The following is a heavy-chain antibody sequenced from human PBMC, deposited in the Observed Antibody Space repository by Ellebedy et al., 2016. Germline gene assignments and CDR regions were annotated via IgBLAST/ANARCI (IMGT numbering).Heavy chain of an antibody. J-gene: IGHJ6*02. CDR1: GFTFSDHY. CDR2: SINKPTFYIT. Sequence: GGSLRLSXAASGFTFSDHYMDWVRQAPGKGLEWVGRSINKPTFYITEYAASVKGRFTISRDNSQNSLYLQMNSLRAGDTAVYYCAKGIRGVLKYGMDVWGQGTTVTVSS. V-gene: IGHV3-72*01. D-gene: IGHD3-10*01. CDR3: AKGIRGVLKYGMDV.